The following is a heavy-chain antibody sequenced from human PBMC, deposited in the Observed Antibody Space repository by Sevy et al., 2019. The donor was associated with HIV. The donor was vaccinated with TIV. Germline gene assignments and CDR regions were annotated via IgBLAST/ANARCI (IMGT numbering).Heavy chain of an antibody. CDR2: IYSSGNT. J-gene: IGHJ6*03. V-gene: IGHV4-61*09. CDR3: ARMGQWLPPGDYYYYMDF. D-gene: IGHD6-19*01. CDR1: GDSIRSSSDF. Sequence: SETLSLTCTVSGDSIRSSSDFWSWIRQPAGKGLEWIGHIYSSGNTNYNPSLKSRVTISVDTSKNQFSLKLSSVTAADTGVYYFARMGQWLPPGDYYYYMDFWGKGTTVTVSS.